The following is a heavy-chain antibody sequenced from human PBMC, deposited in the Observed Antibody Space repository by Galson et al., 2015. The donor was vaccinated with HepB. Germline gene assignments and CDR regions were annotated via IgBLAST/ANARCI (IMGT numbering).Heavy chain of an antibody. CDR3: ARDRGFLYDFFDL. J-gene: IGHJ4*02. CDR2: ISGGGSTT. Sequence: SLRLSCAVSGFTFRGSSMNWVRQAPGKGLEWVSHISGGGSTTHHADSVKGRFTISRDNAKNSVYLEMNSLRDYDTAVYYCARDRGFLYDFFDLWGQGTRVTVSS. D-gene: IGHD3-10*01. V-gene: IGHV3-48*02. CDR1: GFTFRGSS.